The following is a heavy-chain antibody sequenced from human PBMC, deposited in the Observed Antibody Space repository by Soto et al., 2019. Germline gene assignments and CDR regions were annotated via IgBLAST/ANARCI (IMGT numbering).Heavy chain of an antibody. D-gene: IGHD3-10*01. V-gene: IGHV4-59*08. J-gene: IGHJ5*02. CDR1: GGSISSYY. CDR3: ARAGLWFGELPSLDP. Sequence: SETLSLTCTVSGGSISSYYWSWIRQHPGKGLECIGYIFYTGSTYYNPTLKSRVTISVDTSKNQFSLKLSSVTAADTAVYYCARAGLWFGELPSLDPWGQGILVTVSS. CDR2: IFYTGST.